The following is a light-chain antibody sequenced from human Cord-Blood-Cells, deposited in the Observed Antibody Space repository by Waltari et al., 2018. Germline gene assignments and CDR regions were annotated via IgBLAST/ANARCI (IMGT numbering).Light chain of an antibody. CDR1: QSVSSY. Sequence: EIVFTQSPATLSLSPGERATLSCRASQSVSSYLAWYQQKPVQAPRHLIYDASNRATGIPSRFSGSGSETDFTRTISSRDPEEFAVYYLQQRSNWPRTLGGGTRVEIK. V-gene: IGKV3-11*01. CDR3: QQRSNWPRT. J-gene: IGKJ4*01. CDR2: DAS.